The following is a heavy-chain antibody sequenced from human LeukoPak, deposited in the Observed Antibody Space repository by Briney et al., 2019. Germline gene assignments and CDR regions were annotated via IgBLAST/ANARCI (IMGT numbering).Heavy chain of an antibody. Sequence: PGGSLRLSCGASGFTFSNYGMLWVRQAPGKGLEWVAFIWYDGSNKFYADSVKGRFTISRDDSKNTLYLHINSLRAEDTAVYYCARAPYGDNGYTAEVADYWGQGTLVTVSS. J-gene: IGHJ4*02. CDR2: IWYDGSNK. V-gene: IGHV3-30*02. CDR1: GFTFSNYG. D-gene: IGHD3-16*01. CDR3: ARAPYGDNGYTAEVADY.